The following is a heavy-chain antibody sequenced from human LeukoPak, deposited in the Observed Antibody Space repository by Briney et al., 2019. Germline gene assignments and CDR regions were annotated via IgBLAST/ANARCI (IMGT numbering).Heavy chain of an antibody. Sequence: SETLSLTCTVSGGSISSYYRSWIRQPPGKGLEWIGYIYYSGSTNYNPSLKSRVTISVDTSKNQFSLKLSSVTAADTAAYYCARESDFWSGYYYDAFDIWGQGTMVTVSS. CDR3: ARESDFWSGYYYDAFDI. J-gene: IGHJ3*02. D-gene: IGHD3-3*01. CDR1: GGSISSYY. CDR2: IYYSGST. V-gene: IGHV4-59*01.